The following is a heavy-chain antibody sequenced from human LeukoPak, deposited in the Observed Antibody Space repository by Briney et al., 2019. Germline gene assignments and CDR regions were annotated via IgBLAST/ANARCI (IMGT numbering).Heavy chain of an antibody. CDR1: GYTFTSYG. J-gene: IGHJ4*02. CDR3: ARDLRYSGYVPFDY. V-gene: IGHV1-18*01. CDR2: ISAYNGNT. Sequence: ASVKVSCKASGYTFTSYGISWVRQAPGQGLEWMGWISAYNGNTNYAQKLQGRVTMTTDTSTSTAYMELRSLRSEDTAVYYCARDLRYSGYVPFDYWGQGTLVTVSS. D-gene: IGHD5-12*01.